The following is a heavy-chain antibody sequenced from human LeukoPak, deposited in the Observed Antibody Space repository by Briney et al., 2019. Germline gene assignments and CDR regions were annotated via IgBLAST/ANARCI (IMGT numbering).Heavy chain of an antibody. CDR2: INHSGYT. CDR3: TRAVAGHPD. Sequence: EPSETLSLTCAVSGAPFSNYYWSWVRQSPRQGLEWIGEINHSGYTNYSPSLKSRVTMSIDTSKNQFSLKLTSVTAADAGVYYCTRAVAGHPDWGQGTLVTVSS. D-gene: IGHD6-19*01. J-gene: IGHJ4*02. CDR1: GAPFSNYY. V-gene: IGHV4-34*01.